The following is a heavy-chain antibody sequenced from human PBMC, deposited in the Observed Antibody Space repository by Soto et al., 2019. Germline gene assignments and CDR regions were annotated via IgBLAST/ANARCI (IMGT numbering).Heavy chain of an antibody. Sequence: ASVKVSCKASGYTFTNNDVCWVRQTSGQGLEWMGWISPYSGKTNYARKFQGRVTMTTDTSTSTAYMEVRSLTSDDTAVYYCAREGLLLLPDYWGQGTLVTVSS. J-gene: IGHJ4*02. V-gene: IGHV1-18*01. CDR3: AREGLLLLPDY. D-gene: IGHD3-22*01. CDR1: GYTFTNND. CDR2: ISPYSGKT.